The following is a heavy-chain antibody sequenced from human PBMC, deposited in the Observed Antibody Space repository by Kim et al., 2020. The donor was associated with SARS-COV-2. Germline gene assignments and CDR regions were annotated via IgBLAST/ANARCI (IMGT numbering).Heavy chain of an antibody. V-gene: IGHV3-48*02. D-gene: IGHD6-13*01. CDR2: ISSSSSTI. Sequence: GGSLRLSCAASGFTFSSFGMNWVRQAPGKGLEWVSYISSSSSTIYYADSVKGRFTISRDNAKNSLYLQMSSLRDEDTAVYYCARARIGTAGTGDYWGQGT. CDR3: ARARIGTAGTGDY. CDR1: GFTFSSFG. J-gene: IGHJ4*02.